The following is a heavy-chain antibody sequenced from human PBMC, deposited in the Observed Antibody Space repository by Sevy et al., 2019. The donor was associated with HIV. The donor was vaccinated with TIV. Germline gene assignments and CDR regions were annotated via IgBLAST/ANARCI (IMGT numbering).Heavy chain of an antibody. CDR1: GFTFSSYS. D-gene: IGHD2-15*01. J-gene: IGHJ5*02. CDR3: ARAPENYCSGGSCYHH. Sequence: GGSLRLSCAASGFTFSSYSMNWVRQAPGKGLEWVSSISSSSSYIYYADSVKGRFTISRDKAKNSLYLQMNSLRAEETAVYYCARAPENYCSGGSCYHHWGQGTLVTVSS. V-gene: IGHV3-21*01. CDR2: ISSSSSYI.